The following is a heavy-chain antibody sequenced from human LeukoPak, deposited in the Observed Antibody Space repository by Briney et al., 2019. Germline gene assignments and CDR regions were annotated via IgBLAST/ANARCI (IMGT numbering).Heavy chain of an antibody. CDR3: VGTVAGQNPFVH. CDR1: GLSLSDHY. V-gene: IGHV3-72*01. Sequence: GSLRLSCAPAGLSLSDHYMGCVRHAPGKGRGWVGRVRNRAISYSTEYAAAVEGRFTVPRDDSHTSLYLQMNSLQSEHPAVYYSVGTVAGQNPFVHWGEGTLVTVSS. J-gene: IGHJ4*02. D-gene: IGHD6-19*01. CDR2: VRNRAISYST.